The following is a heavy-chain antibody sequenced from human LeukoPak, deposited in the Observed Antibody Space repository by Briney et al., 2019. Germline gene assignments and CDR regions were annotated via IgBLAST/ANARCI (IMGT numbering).Heavy chain of an antibody. CDR3: ARDAYSSSWYFSPYYGMDV. CDR2: IYYSGST. Sequence: PSETLPLTCTVSGGSISSGDYNWSWIRQPPGRGLEWIGYIYYSGSTYYNPSLKSRVTISVDTSKNQFSLKLSSVTAADTAVYYCARDAYSSSWYFSPYYGMDVWGQGTTVTVSS. V-gene: IGHV4-30-4*01. CDR1: GGSISSGDYN. D-gene: IGHD6-13*01. J-gene: IGHJ6*02.